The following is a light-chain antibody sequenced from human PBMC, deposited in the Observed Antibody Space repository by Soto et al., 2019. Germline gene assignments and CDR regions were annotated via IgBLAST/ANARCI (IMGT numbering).Light chain of an antibody. CDR1: QGIRHD. Sequence: DIQMTQSPSSLSASVADRVTITCRASQGIRHDLGWYQQKPGKAPKRLIYAASSLQSGVPSRFSGSGSGTEFTLTISSLQPEDFAPYYCLQHNSYPLLTFGGGTKVEIK. CDR3: LQHNSYPLLT. V-gene: IGKV1-17*01. J-gene: IGKJ4*01. CDR2: AAS.